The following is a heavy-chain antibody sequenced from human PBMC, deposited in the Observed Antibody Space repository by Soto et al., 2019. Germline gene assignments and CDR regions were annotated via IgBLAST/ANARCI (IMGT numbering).Heavy chain of an antibody. CDR3: DRGGGIVGATTVDY. D-gene: IGHD1-26*01. Sequence: PSETLSLTCTVSGGSLSSGDYYWSWIRQPPGKGLEWIGYIYYSGSTYYNPSLKSRVTISVDTSKNQFSLKLSSVTAADTAVYYCDRGGGIVGATTVDYWGQGTLVTVSS. J-gene: IGHJ4*02. CDR2: IYYSGST. CDR1: GGSLSSGDYY. V-gene: IGHV4-30-4*01.